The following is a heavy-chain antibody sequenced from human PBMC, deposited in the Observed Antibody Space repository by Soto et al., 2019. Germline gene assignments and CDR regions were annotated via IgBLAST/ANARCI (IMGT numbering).Heavy chain of an antibody. CDR1: GFTFSSYG. J-gene: IGHJ4*02. Sequence: QVQLVESGGGVVQPGRSLRLSCAASGFTFSSYGMHWVRQAPGKGLEWVAVISYDGSNKYYADSVKGRFTISRDNSKNTLYLQMNSLRVEDTAVYYCAKPRQITSLLLYYFDYWGQGTLVTVSS. CDR2: ISYDGSNK. D-gene: IGHD2-15*01. V-gene: IGHV3-30*18. CDR3: AKPRQITSLLLYYFDY.